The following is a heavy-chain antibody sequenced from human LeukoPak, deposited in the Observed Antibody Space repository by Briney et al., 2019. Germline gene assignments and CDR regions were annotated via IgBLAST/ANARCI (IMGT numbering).Heavy chain of an antibody. Sequence: PSETLSLTCAVYGGSFSSYYWSWIRQPPGKGLEWIGEINQSGSSNYNPSLKSRVTISVDTSKNQFSLKLSSVTAADTAVYYCARMYIKWGRYLQHWGQGTLVTVSS. CDR2: INQSGSS. D-gene: IGHD1-26*01. CDR3: ARMYIKWGRYLQH. CDR1: GGSFSSYY. J-gene: IGHJ1*01. V-gene: IGHV4-34*01.